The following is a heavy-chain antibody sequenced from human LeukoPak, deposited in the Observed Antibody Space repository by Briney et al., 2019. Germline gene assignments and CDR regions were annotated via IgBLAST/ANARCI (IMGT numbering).Heavy chain of an antibody. Sequence: SETLSLTCTVSGGSISSYYWSWIRQPPGKGLEWIGYIYYSGSTNYNPSLKSRVTISVDTSKNQFSLKLSSVTAADTAVYYCARDLPSSSWYSLFDYWGQGTLVTVSS. CDR1: GGSISSYY. CDR3: ARDLPSSSWYSLFDY. V-gene: IGHV4-59*12. J-gene: IGHJ4*02. CDR2: IYYSGST. D-gene: IGHD6-13*01.